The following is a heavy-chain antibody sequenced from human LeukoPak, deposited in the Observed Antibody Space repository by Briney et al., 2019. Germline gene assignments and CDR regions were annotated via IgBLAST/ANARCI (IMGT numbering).Heavy chain of an antibody. CDR2: ISSSSGHI. D-gene: IGHD2-2*01. V-gene: IGHV3-21*01. Sequence: GGSLRLSCAASGFSFSTYAMNWVRQAPGKGLEWVSSISSSSGHILYADSVKGRFSISRDNAKNSLYLQMNSLRVEDTAFYYCTSRYCTTTTCYSFDIWGKGTMVTVSS. CDR3: TSRYCTTTTCYSFDI. CDR1: GFSFSTYA. J-gene: IGHJ3*02.